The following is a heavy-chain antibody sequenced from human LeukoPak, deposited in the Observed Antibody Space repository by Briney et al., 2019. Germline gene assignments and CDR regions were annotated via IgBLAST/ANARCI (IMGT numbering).Heavy chain of an antibody. CDR2: INHSGST. Sequence: SETLSLTCTVSGGSISSYYWSWTRQPPGKGLEWIGEINHSGSTNYNPSLKSRVTISVDTSKNQFSLKLSSVTAADTAVYYCARVRAVTTRYFDYWGQGTLVTVSS. V-gene: IGHV4-34*01. CDR1: GGSISSYY. D-gene: IGHD4-17*01. J-gene: IGHJ4*02. CDR3: ARVRAVTTRYFDY.